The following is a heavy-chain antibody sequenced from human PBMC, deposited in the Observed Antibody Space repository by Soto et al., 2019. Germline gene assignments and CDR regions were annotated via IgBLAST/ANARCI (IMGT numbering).Heavy chain of an antibody. D-gene: IGHD3-10*01. CDR3: ARLQFGEGFDY. J-gene: IGHJ4*02. CDR1: GGSISGGGFS. V-gene: IGHV4-30-2*01. CDR2: ILHTGGT. Sequence: SETLSLTCAVSGGSISGGGFSWSWIRQPPGKGLEWIGYILHTGGTQYNPSLKSRVSMSVDKSKNQFSLHLTSVTAADTAVYYCARLQFGEGFDYWGRGALVTVSS.